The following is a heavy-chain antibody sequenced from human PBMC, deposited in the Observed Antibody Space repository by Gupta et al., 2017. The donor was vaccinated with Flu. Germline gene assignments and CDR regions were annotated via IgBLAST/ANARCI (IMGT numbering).Heavy chain of an antibody. CDR1: DGSISNYH. Sequence: QVQLQESGPGLVKPSETLSLTCAVSDGSISNYHWTWIRQPPGKGLEWIGHIYYTGSTDYNPSLKSRVTISLDTSKNQFSLKLSSVTAADTAVYYCARSNGCRAYSYGKRYYYGMDVWGQGATLTVSS. CDR2: IYYTGST. V-gene: IGHV4-59*08. D-gene: IGHD5-18*01. J-gene: IGHJ6*02. CDR3: ARSNGCRAYSYGKRYYYGMDV.